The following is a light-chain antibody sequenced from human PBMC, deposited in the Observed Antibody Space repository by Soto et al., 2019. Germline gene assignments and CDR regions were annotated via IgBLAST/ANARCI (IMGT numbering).Light chain of an antibody. V-gene: IGKV1-39*01. CDR2: AAS. CDR1: QSITTY. CDR3: QQGSSTPFT. Sequence: DIQMTQSPSSLSASVGDRVTITCRASQSITTYLNWYQHKPGKAPKLLICAASSLPSGVPSRFSGSGSGTEFTLTISSLQPKDSATYYCQQGSSTPFTFGPGTKVDIK. J-gene: IGKJ3*01.